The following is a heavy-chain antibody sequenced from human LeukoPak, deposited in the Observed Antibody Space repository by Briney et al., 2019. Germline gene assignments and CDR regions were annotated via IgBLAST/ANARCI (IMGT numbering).Heavy chain of an antibody. Sequence: GASVKVSCKASGYTFTGYYMHWVRQATGQGPEWMVWINRNSGGTNYAQKFQGRVTITRDTSISTAYMELSRLRSDDTAVYYCAVPRELVGDTPLDYWGQGTLVTVSS. CDR2: INRNSGGT. CDR1: GYTFTGYY. CDR3: AVPRELVGDTPLDY. V-gene: IGHV1-2*02. J-gene: IGHJ4*02. D-gene: IGHD1-26*01.